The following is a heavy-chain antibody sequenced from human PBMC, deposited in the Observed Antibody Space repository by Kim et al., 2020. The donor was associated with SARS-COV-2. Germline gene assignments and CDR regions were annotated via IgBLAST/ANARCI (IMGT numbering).Heavy chain of an antibody. Sequence: GGSLRLSCAASGFTFSNAWMSWVRQAPGKGLEWVGRIKSKTDGGTTDYAAPVKGRFTISRDDSKNTLYLQMNSLKTEDTAVYYCTKIQLWFHPNYYYYYGMDVWGQGTTVTVSS. CDR1: GFTFSNAW. J-gene: IGHJ6*02. V-gene: IGHV3-15*01. CDR3: TKIQLWFHPNYYYYYGMDV. D-gene: IGHD5-18*01. CDR2: IKSKTDGGTT.